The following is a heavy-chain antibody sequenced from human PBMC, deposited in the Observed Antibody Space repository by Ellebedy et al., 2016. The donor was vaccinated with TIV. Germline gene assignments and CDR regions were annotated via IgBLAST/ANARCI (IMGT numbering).Heavy chain of an antibody. CDR3: ARGGNAESAVSH. D-gene: IGHD1-14*01. J-gene: IGHJ4*02. CDR1: GFTFDEFG. V-gene: IGHV3-20*03. CDR2: INWNGDTT. Sequence: PGGSLRLSFAGPGFTFDEFGMSWVRQTPGKGLEWVSGINWNGDTTSYGDSVKGRFTISRDNAKNSLYLQMSSLRAEDTALYYCARGGNAESAVSHWGQGTLVTVSS.